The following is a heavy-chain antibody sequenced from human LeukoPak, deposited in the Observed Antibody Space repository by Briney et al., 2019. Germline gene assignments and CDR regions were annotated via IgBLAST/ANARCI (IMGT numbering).Heavy chain of an antibody. V-gene: IGHV1-2*02. CDR2: INPNSGGT. CDR3: ARVSAYCGGDCYPPDY. CDR1: GYTFTSYY. J-gene: IGHJ4*02. D-gene: IGHD2-21*02. Sequence: GASVKVSCKASGYTFTSYYMHWVRQAPGQGLEWMGWINPNSGGTNYAQKFQGRVTTTRDTSISTAYMELSRLRSDDTAVYYCARVSAYCGGDCYPPDYWGQGTLVTVSS.